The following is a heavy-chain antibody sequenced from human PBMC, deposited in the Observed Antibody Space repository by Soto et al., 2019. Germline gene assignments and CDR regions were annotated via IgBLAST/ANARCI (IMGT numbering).Heavy chain of an antibody. V-gene: IGHV4-59*01. J-gene: IGHJ4*02. CDR2: IYYSGST. D-gene: IGHD3-16*01. CDR1: GGSISSYY. CDR3: VREWGYYSDF. Sequence: QVQLQESGPGLVKPSETLSLTCTVSGGSISSYYWSWIRQPPGKGLEWIGYIYYSGSTNYNPSLKSRVTISVDTSKNQFSLKLSSVTAADTAVYYCVREWGYYSDFWGQGTLVTVSS.